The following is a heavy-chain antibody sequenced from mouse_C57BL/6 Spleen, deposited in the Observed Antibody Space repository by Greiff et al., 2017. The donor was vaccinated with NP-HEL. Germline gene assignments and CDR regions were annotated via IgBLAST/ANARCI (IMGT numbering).Heavy chain of an antibody. Sequence: EVQLQQSGPVLVKPGASVKMSCKASGYTFTDYYMNWVKQSHGKSLEWIGVINPYNGGTSYNQKFKGKATLTVDKSSSTAYMELNSLTSEDSAVYYCARNGFYYYGSSYFDYWGQGTTLTVSS. D-gene: IGHD1-1*01. CDR1: GYTFTDYY. CDR2: INPYNGGT. CDR3: ARNGFYYYGSSYFDY. V-gene: IGHV1-19*01. J-gene: IGHJ2*01.